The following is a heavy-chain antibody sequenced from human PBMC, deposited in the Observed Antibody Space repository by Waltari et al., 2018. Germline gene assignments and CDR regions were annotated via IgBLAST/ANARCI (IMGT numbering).Heavy chain of an antibody. CDR3: AREVTKVELGRRLPHFFDS. D-gene: IGHD7-27*01. J-gene: IGHJ4*02. CDR2: FYSSEYI. Sequence: QVQLQESGPGLVKPSQTLSLTCTVSGDSITRSSFYWHWVRQPAGKGLEWIGRFYSSEYINYNPSLKSRVTISRDTSKKQFFLKLTSVTAADTAFYYCAREVTKVELGRRLPHFFDSWGQGTLVTVSS. CDR1: GDSITRSSFY. V-gene: IGHV4-61*02.